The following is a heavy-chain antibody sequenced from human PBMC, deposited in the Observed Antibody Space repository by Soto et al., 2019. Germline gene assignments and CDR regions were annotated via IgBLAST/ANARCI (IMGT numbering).Heavy chain of an antibody. V-gene: IGHV4-59*01. CDR2: IYYSGST. D-gene: IGHD4-17*01. Sequence: SETLSLTCTVYGDSMRSFYWSWIRQPPGKGLEWSGNIYYSGSTNYNPSRKSRVTMSVDMSRNQVSLKLSSVTAADTAVYYCTRVGGYYGDYPNFDYWGQGALVTVSS. J-gene: IGHJ4*02. CDR1: GDSMRSFY. CDR3: TRVGGYYGDYPNFDY.